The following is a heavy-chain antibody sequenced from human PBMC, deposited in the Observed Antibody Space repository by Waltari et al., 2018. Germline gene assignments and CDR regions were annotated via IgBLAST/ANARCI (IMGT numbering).Heavy chain of an antibody. CDR1: GFTFSSYW. V-gene: IGHV3-7*01. J-gene: IGHJ6*03. Sequence: EVQLVESGGGLVQPGGSLRLSCAASGFTFSSYWMSWVRQAPGKGLEWVGNIKQEGSEKYYVDSVKGRFTISRDNAKNSLYLQMNSLRAEDTAVYYCARDGDNWNYGYYYYYMDVWGKGTTVTISS. CDR3: ARDGDNWNYGYYYYYMDV. CDR2: IKQEGSEK. D-gene: IGHD1-7*01.